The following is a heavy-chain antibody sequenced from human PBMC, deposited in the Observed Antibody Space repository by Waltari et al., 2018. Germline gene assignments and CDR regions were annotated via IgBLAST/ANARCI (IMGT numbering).Heavy chain of an antibody. CDR1: GYSISSGYY. D-gene: IGHD2-2*01. CDR2: IYHSGST. Sequence: QVQLQESGPGLVKPSETLSLTCADSGYSISSGYYWGWIRQPPGKGLEWSGSIYHSGSTYYNPSLKSRVTISVDTSKNQFSLKLSSVTAADTAVYYCARIVVPGDMDVWGKGTTVTVSS. CDR3: ARIVVPGDMDV. J-gene: IGHJ6*03. V-gene: IGHV4-38-2*01.